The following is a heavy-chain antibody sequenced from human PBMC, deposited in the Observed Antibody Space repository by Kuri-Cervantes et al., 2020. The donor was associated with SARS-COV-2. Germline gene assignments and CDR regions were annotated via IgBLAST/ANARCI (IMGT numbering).Heavy chain of an antibody. V-gene: IGHV4-38-2*02. J-gene: IGHJ4*02. Sequence: GSLRLSCTVSGYSISSGYYWGWIRQPPGKGLEWIGSIYHSGSTYYNPSLKSRVTISVDTSKNQFSLKLSSVTAADTAVYYCARRAAAAGINYWGQGTLVTVSS. D-gene: IGHD6-13*01. CDR1: GYSISSGYY. CDR2: IYHSGST. CDR3: ARRAAAAGINY.